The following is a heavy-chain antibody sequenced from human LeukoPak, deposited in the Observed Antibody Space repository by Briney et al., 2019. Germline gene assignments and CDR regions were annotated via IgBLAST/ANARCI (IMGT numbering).Heavy chain of an antibody. D-gene: IGHD2-2*01. CDR2: IYHSGST. V-gene: IGHV4-4*02. CDR3: ARGSLGYCSSTSCYGGFDY. J-gene: IGHJ4*02. Sequence: SETLSLTCAVSGGSISSSNWWSWVRQPPGKGLEWIGEIYHSGSTNYNPSLKSRVTISVDKSKNQFSLKLSSVTAADTAVYYRARGSLGYCSSTSCYGGFDYWGQGTLVTVSS. CDR1: GGSISSSNW.